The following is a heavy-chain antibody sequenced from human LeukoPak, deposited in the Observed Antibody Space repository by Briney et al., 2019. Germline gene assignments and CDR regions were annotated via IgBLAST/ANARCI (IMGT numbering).Heavy chain of an antibody. CDR3: ARDGLRLGELYDY. J-gene: IGHJ4*02. V-gene: IGHV1-69*13. D-gene: IGHD3-16*01. CDR1: GYTFTSYG. Sequence: SVKVSCKASGYTFTSYGISWVRQAPGQGLEWMGGIIPIFGTANYAQKFQGRVTITADESTSTAYMELSSLRSEDTAVYYCARDGLRLGELYDYWGQGTLVTVSS. CDR2: IIPIFGTA.